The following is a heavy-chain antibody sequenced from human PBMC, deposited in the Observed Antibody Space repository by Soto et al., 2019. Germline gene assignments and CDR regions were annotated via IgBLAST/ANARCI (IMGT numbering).Heavy chain of an antibody. J-gene: IGHJ5*01. CDR2: IYHSGST. Sequence: PSETLSLTCAVSCYSISSGYYWGWIRQPPGKGLEWIGSIYHSGSTYYNPSLKSRVTISVDTSKNQFSLKLSSVTAADTAVYYCARGIRIAAAPGWFDSWGQGTLVTVSS. CDR3: ARGIRIAAAPGWFDS. D-gene: IGHD6-13*01. V-gene: IGHV4-38-2*01. CDR1: CYSISSGYY.